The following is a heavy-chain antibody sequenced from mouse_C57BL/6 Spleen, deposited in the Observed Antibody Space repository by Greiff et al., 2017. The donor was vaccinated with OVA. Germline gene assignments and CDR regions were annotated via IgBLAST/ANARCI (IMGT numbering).Heavy chain of an antibody. D-gene: IGHD4-1*01. Sequence: QVQLQQPGAELVMPGASVKLSCKASGYTFTSYWMHWVKQRPGQGLEWIGEIAPSDSYTNYNQKFKGKSTLTVDKSSSTAYMQLSSLTSEDSAVYYCARSELAYYFDYWGQGTTLTVSS. CDR3: ARSELAYYFDY. J-gene: IGHJ2*01. CDR1: GYTFTSYW. V-gene: IGHV1-69*01. CDR2: IAPSDSYT.